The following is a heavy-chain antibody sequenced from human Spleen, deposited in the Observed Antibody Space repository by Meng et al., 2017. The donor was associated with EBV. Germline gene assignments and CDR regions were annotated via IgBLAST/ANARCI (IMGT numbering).Heavy chain of an antibody. V-gene: IGHV3-9*01. J-gene: IGHJ3*02. CDR1: GFTFDDYA. D-gene: IGHD6-19*01. Sequence: LVESGGGLVQPGRSLRLSCAGSGFTFDDYAMHWVRQAPGKGLEWVSTITWNSGIIGYADSVKGRFTISRDNAKNSLYLQMNSLRPEDTALYYCAKAMSSSYDGGAFDIWGQGTMVTVSS. CDR3: AKAMSSSYDGGAFDI. CDR2: ITWNSGII.